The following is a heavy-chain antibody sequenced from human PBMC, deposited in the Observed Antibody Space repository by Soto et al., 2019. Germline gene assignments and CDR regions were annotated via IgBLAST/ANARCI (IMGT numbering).Heavy chain of an antibody. Sequence: SESLSLTCAPYGGSFSGYYRSWIRQPPGTGLEWIGEINHYGSTNQNPSLTSRVTLSIDTSKNQFSLKLSSVTAADTAVYYCARAACSTTSCYHDWGQGTTVTVS. V-gene: IGHV4-34*01. CDR2: INHYGST. J-gene: IGHJ6*02. CDR3: ARAACSTTSCYHD. CDR1: GGSFSGYY. D-gene: IGHD2-2*01.